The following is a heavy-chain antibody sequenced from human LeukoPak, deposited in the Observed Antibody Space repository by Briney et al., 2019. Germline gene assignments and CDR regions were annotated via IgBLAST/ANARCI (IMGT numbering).Heavy chain of an antibody. CDR3: ARDGGVVSYYYYYMDV. J-gene: IGHJ6*03. Sequence: SETLSLTCTVSGGSISSSSYYWGWIRQPPGKGLEWIGSIYYSGSTYYNPSLKSRVTISVDTSKNQFSLKLSSVTAADTAVYYCARDGGVVSYYYYYMDVWGKGTTVTVSS. D-gene: IGHD3-16*01. CDR2: IYYSGST. CDR1: GGSISSSSYY. V-gene: IGHV4-39*07.